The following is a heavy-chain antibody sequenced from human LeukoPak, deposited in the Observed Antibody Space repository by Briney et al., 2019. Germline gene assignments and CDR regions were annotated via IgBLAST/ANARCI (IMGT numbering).Heavy chain of an antibody. Sequence: SETLSLTCTVSGGSISSYYWSWIRQPPGKGLEWIGYIYYSGSTNYNPSLKSRVTISVDTSKNQFSLKLSSVTAADTAVYYCARDRWELSYWSQGTLVTVSS. CDR1: GGSISSYY. CDR2: IYYSGST. CDR3: ARDRWELSY. J-gene: IGHJ4*02. D-gene: IGHD1-26*01. V-gene: IGHV4-59*01.